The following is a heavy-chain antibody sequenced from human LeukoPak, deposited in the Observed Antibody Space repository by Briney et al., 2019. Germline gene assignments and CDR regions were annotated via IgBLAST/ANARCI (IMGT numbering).Heavy chain of an antibody. J-gene: IGHJ4*02. V-gene: IGHV3-66*01. CDR2: IYGGGST. Sequence: GGSLRLSCAASGFTVSSNYMSWVRQAPGKVLEWVSVIYGGGSTYYADSVKGRFTISRDNSKNTLYLQMNSLRAEDTAVYYCARALWFGETLPAYWGQGTLVTVSS. CDR1: GFTVSSNY. D-gene: IGHD3-10*01. CDR3: ARALWFGETLPAY.